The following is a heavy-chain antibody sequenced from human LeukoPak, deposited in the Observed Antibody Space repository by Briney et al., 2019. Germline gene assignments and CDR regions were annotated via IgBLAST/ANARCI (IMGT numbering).Heavy chain of an antibody. CDR2: MSAYNGNT. V-gene: IGHV1-18*01. Sequence: AASVKVSCKASGYTFTSYGVSWVGQAPGQGVKGRGWMSAYNGNTNYAQKLQGRVTMTTDTSTSTAYMELRSLRSDDTAVYYCARGDYGSGSYRYFDYWGQGTLVTVSS. CDR1: GYTFTSYG. D-gene: IGHD3-10*01. CDR3: ARGDYGSGSYRYFDY. J-gene: IGHJ4*02.